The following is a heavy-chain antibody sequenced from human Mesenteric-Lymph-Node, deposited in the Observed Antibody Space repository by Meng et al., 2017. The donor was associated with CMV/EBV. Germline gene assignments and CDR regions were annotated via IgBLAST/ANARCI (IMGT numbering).Heavy chain of an antibody. CDR1: GGSFRGYY. Sequence: QWGAGLLKPSETLSATCAVYGGSFRGYYWNWIRQSPEKGLEWIGEINHSGSTTYNPSFTSRIIISVDTSTNQISLNMSSVTAADTAVYYCARGSSYDILTGYFDYWGQGALVTVSS. CDR3: ARGSSYDILTGYFDY. CDR2: INHSGST. D-gene: IGHD3-9*01. V-gene: IGHV4-34*02. J-gene: IGHJ4*02.